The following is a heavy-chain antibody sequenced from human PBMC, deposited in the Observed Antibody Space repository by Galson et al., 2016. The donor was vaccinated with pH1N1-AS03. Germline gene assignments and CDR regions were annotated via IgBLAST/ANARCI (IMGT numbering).Heavy chain of an antibody. Sequence: QSGAEVKKPGESLKISCKGSGYKFTNYWTGWVRQMPGQGLEWMGSIYPGDSDTRYSPSFQGQVTISADKSISTAYLQWSSLKASDTAMYYCARRVSYTGSYPLDYWGQETLVTVSS. CDR2: IYPGDSDT. CDR3: ARRVSYTGSYPLDY. D-gene: IGHD1-26*01. CDR1: GYKFTNYW. V-gene: IGHV5-51*01. J-gene: IGHJ4*02.